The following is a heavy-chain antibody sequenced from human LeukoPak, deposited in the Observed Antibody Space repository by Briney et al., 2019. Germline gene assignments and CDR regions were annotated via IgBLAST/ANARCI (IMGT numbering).Heavy chain of an antibody. V-gene: IGHV1-8*03. Sequence: ASVKVSCKASGYTCTSYDINWVRQATGQGLEWMGWMNPNSGNTGCAQKFQGRVTITRNTSISTAYMELSSLRSEDTAVYYCARDPRKAAAGTLAVAWGQGTLVTVSS. CDR1: GYTCTSYD. CDR2: MNPNSGNT. J-gene: IGHJ5*02. CDR3: ARDPRKAAAGTLAVA. D-gene: IGHD6-13*01.